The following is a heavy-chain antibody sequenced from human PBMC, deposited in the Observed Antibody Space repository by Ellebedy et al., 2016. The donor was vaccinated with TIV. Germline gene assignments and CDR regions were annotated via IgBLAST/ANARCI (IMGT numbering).Heavy chain of an antibody. J-gene: IGHJ4*02. CDR3: ARAAVESRSDY. V-gene: IGHV1-18*01. D-gene: IGHD3-3*01. CDR1: GYTFTNYA. CDR2: ISGYNGNT. Sequence: ATSVKVSCKASGYTFTNYAISWVRQAPGQGLEWLGWISGYNGNTNYPQRFQGRVTMTTRTSTSTAYLELRTLRSDDTAVYYCARAAVESRSDYWGQGTLVTVSS.